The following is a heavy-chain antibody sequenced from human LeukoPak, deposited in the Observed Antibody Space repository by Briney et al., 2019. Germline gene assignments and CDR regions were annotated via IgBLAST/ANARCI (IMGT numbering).Heavy chain of an antibody. Sequence: PSETLSLTCAVYGGSFSGYHWSWVRQAPGKGLEWVGRIKSKTDGGTTDYAAPVKGRFTISRDDSKNTLYLQMNSLKTEDTAVYYCTTEKSGIVVVPAAASNWFDPWGQGTLVTVSS. D-gene: IGHD2-2*01. CDR3: TTEKSGIVVVPAAASNWFDP. CDR1: GGSFSGYH. V-gene: IGHV3-15*01. J-gene: IGHJ5*02. CDR2: IKSKTDGGTT.